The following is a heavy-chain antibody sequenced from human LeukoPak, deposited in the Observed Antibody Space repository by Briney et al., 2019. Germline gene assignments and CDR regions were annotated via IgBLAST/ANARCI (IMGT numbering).Heavy chain of an antibody. J-gene: IGHJ4*02. D-gene: IGHD6-19*01. CDR2: IKSKTDGGTT. V-gene: IGHV3-15*01. Sequence: GGPLRLSCAASGFTFSNAWMSWVRHAPGKGLEWVGRIKSKTDGGTTDYAAPVKGRFTISRDDSKNTLYLQMNSLKTEDTAVYYCTTGYSSGWYNDYWGQGTLVTVSS. CDR1: GFTFSNAW. CDR3: TTGYSSGWYNDY.